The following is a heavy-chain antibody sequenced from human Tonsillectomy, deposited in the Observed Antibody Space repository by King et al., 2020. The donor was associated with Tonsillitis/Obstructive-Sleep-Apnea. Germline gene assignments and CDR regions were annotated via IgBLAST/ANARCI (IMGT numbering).Heavy chain of an antibody. D-gene: IGHD4-17*01. CDR2: ISFTSRTI. CDR3: ARDYYADGVLDY. Sequence: VQLVESGGGLAHPGGSLRVSCAASGFNFSSYSMNWVRQAPGKGLEWISYISFTSRTIYYTDSVKGRFTISRDNAKNSLFLQMNSLRAEDTAVYYCARDYYADGVLDYWGQGTLVTVSS. V-gene: IGHV3-48*01. J-gene: IGHJ4*02. CDR1: GFNFSSYS.